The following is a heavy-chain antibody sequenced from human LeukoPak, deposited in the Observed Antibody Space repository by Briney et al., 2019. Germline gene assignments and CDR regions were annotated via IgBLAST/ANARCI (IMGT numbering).Heavy chain of an antibody. CDR2: IKQDGSEK. V-gene: IGHV3-7*01. Sequence: GGSLRLSCAASGFTFSNAWMSWVRQAPGKGLEWVASIKQDGSEKNYVDSVKGRFTISRDNAKNSLYLQMNSLSAEDTAVYYCATGGGTFDYWGQGTLVTVSS. CDR1: GFTFSNAW. J-gene: IGHJ4*02. CDR3: ATGGGTFDY. D-gene: IGHD3-16*01.